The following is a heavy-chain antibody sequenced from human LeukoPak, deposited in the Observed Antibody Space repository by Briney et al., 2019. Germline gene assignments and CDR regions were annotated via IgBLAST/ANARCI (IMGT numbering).Heavy chain of an antibody. Sequence: GGSLRLSCAASGSTFSSYWMHWVRQAPGKGLVWVSRINSDGSSTSYADSVKGRFTISRDNAKNTLYLQMNSLRAEDTAVYYCARVQGHPPNGLDIWGQGTMVTVSS. D-gene: IGHD2-8*01. CDR1: GSTFSSYW. CDR2: INSDGSST. V-gene: IGHV3-74*01. CDR3: ARVQGHPPNGLDI. J-gene: IGHJ3*02.